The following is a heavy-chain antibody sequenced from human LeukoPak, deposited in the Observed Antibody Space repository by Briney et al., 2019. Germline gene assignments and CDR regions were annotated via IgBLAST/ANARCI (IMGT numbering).Heavy chain of an antibody. CDR1: GYTFTTYD. Sequence: ASVKVSCKASGYTFTTYDINWVRQAPGQGLEWMGWINPKSGGTNYAQKFQGRVTMTRDTSISTTYMELSRLRSDDTAVYYCARDLGISGWYAPPLGYFDYWGQGTLVTVSS. CDR3: ARDLGISGWYAPPLGYFDY. V-gene: IGHV1-2*02. J-gene: IGHJ4*02. D-gene: IGHD6-19*01. CDR2: INPKSGGT.